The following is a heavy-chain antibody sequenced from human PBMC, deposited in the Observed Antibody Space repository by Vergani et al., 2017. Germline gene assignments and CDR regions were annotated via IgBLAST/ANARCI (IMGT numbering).Heavy chain of an antibody. J-gene: IGHJ4*02. Sequence: QVQLQESGPGLVKPSETLSLTCTVSGGSISSYYWSWIRQPPGKGLEWIGYIYYSGSTNYNPSLKSRVTISVDTSKNQFSLKLSSVTAADTAVYYCAREGQLGRNFDYGGQGTLVTVSS. CDR3: AREGQLGRNFDY. D-gene: IGHD6-6*01. CDR1: GGSISSYY. V-gene: IGHV4-59*01. CDR2: IYYSGST.